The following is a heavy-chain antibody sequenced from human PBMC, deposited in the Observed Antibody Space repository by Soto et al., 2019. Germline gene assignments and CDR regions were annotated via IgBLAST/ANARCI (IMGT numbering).Heavy chain of an antibody. D-gene: IGHD4-17*01. V-gene: IGHV2-5*02. CDR2: IYWDDDK. Sequence: QITLKESGPTLVRPAQTLTLTCGFSGFSPSSYGMGVAWIRQPPAKALEWLALIYWDDDKRYSPSLKDRLAISKDTSSNQVVLTITNMDAGDTAAYFCAHAGDYDLLTFDHWGPGTLVTVSS. J-gene: IGHJ4*02. CDR3: AHAGDYDLLTFDH. CDR1: GFSPSSYGMG.